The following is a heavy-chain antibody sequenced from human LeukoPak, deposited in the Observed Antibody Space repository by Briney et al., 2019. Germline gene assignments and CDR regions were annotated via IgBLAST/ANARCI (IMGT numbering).Heavy chain of an antibody. CDR1: GFTSSSYS. Sequence: GGSLRLSCAASGFTSSSYSMNWVRQAPGKGLEWVSYISSISSTIYYADSVKGRFTIYRDNAKNTLYLQMNSLRAEDTAVYYCARAPGYDFWSGYYVPGGYYFDYWGQGTLVTVSS. CDR2: ISSISSTI. J-gene: IGHJ4*02. V-gene: IGHV3-48*01. D-gene: IGHD3-3*01. CDR3: ARAPGYDFWSGYYVPGGYYFDY.